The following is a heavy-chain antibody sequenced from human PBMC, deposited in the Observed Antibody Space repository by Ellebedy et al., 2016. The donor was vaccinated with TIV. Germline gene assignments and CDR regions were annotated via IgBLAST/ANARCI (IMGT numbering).Heavy chain of an antibody. V-gene: IGHV3-7*01. CDR1: GFTFSNYW. D-gene: IGHD2-21*01. J-gene: IGHJ4*02. CDR3: AKDIHILVDY. Sequence: PGGSLRLSCAASGFTFSNYWMSWVRQAPGKGLEWVANIKHDGSEKYYVDSVKGRFTISRDNAKNTLYLQMDSLRAEDTAVYYCAKDIHILVDYWGQGTLVTVSS. CDR2: IKHDGSEK.